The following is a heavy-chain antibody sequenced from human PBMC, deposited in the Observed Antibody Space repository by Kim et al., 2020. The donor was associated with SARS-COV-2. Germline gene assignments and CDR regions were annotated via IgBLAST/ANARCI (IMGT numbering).Heavy chain of an antibody. CDR2: INHSGST. J-gene: IGHJ3*02. CDR3: ARFRRGRNYYDSSGYYYSQNGRNRVLYAFDI. D-gene: IGHD3-22*01. CDR1: GGSFSGYY. V-gene: IGHV4-34*01. Sequence: SETLSLTCAVYGGSFSGYYWSWIRQPPGKGLEWIGEINHSGSTNYNPSLKSRVTISVDTSKNQFSLKLSSVTAADTAVYYCARFRRGRNYYDSSGYYYSQNGRNRVLYAFDIWGQGTMVTVSS.